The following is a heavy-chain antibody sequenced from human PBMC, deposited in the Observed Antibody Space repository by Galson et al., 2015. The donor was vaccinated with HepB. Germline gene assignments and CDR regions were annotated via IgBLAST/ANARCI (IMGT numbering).Heavy chain of an antibody. J-gene: IGHJ3*02. D-gene: IGHD3-22*01. V-gene: IGHV4-39*01. CDR2: IYYSGST. CDR1: GGSISSSSYY. Sequence: ETLSLTCTVSGGSISSSSYYWGWIRQPPGKGLEWIGSIYYSGSTYYNPSLKSRVTISVDTSKNQFSLKLSSVTAADTAVYYCARHNSSGYYYDAFDIWGQGTMVTVSS. CDR3: ARHNSSGYYYDAFDI.